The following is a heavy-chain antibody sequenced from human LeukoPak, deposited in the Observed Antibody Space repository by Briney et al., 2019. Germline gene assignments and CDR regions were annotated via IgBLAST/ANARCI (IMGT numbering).Heavy chain of an antibody. Sequence: GGSLRPSCAASGFTFSSYGMHWVRQAPGKGLEWVAVISYDGSNKYYADSVKGRFTISRDNSKNTLYLQMNSLRAEDTAVYYCAKAHYYDSSGSDYWGQGTLVTVSS. CDR2: ISYDGSNK. J-gene: IGHJ4*02. CDR1: GFTFSSYG. V-gene: IGHV3-30*18. CDR3: AKAHYYDSSGSDY. D-gene: IGHD3-22*01.